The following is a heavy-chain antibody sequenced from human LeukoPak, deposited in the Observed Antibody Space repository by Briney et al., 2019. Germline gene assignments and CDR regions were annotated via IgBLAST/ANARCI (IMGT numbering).Heavy chain of an antibody. D-gene: IGHD6-19*01. CDR2: IKEDGSVI. CDR1: GFIFSSYW. CDR3: AREPKQWLTPIDY. Sequence: PGGSLRLSCAASGFIFSSYWMAWVCQAQGKGLEWVANIKEDGSVIYYVDSVKGRFTISRDNTKNSLYLQIHSLRAEDTAVYYCAREPKQWLTPIDYWGQGTLVTVSS. J-gene: IGHJ4*02. V-gene: IGHV3-7*01.